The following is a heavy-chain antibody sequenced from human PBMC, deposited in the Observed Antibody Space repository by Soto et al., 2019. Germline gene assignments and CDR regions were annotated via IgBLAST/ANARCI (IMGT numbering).Heavy chain of an antibody. CDR3: ARDSCSGGSCYSGGYYYYGMDV. D-gene: IGHD2-15*01. CDR1: GYTFTSYG. J-gene: IGHJ6*02. CDR2: ISAYNGNT. Sequence: ASVKVSCKASGYTFTSYGISWVRQAPGQGLEWMGWISAYNGNTNYAQKLQGRVTMTTDTSTSTAYMELRSLRSDDTAVYYCARDSCSGGSCYSGGYYYYGMDVRGQGTTVTVSS. V-gene: IGHV1-18*01.